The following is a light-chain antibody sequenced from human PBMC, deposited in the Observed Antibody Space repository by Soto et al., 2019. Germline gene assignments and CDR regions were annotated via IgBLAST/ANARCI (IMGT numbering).Light chain of an antibody. CDR3: SSYTSSSTLV. V-gene: IGLV2-14*01. CDR2: EVS. J-gene: IGLJ1*01. CDR1: SSDVGGYKY. Sequence: QSALTQPASVSGSPGQSITISCTGTSSDVGGYKYVSWYQQHPGKAPKLMIYEVSNRPSGVSNRFSGSKSGSTASLTISGLQAEDEADYYCSSYTSSSTLVFGTGTKVTVL.